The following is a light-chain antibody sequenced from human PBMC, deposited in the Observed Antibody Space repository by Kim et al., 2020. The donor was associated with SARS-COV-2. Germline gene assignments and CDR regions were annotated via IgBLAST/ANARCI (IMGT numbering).Light chain of an antibody. CDR2: AAS. CDR1: EGTGDF. CDR3: QKYNNVPLT. Sequence: ASVGDRVTITCRASEGTGDFVAWYQQKPGQLPILLISAASTLQGGVPSRFGGASHGTHYTLTISSLQPEDVATYYCQKYNNVPLTFGGGTKVDIK. V-gene: IGKV1-27*01. J-gene: IGKJ4*01.